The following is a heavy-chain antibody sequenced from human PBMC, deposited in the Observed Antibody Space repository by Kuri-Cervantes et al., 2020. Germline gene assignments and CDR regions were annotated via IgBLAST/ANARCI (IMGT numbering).Heavy chain of an antibody. D-gene: IGHD1-26*01. V-gene: IGHV1-18*01. CDR2: ISAYNGNT. J-gene: IGHJ6*02. Sequence: ASVKVSCKASGYTFTSYDINWVRQAPGQGLEWMGWISAYNGNTNYAQKHQGRVTTTTDTSTSTAYMELRSLRSDDTAVYYCARGLVGAALQHPYYYYGMDVWGQGTTVTVSS. CDR3: ARGLVGAALQHPYYYYGMDV. CDR1: GYTFTSYD.